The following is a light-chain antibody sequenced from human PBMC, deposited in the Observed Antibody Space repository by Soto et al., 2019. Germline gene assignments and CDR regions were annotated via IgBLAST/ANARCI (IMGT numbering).Light chain of an antibody. V-gene: IGLV6-57*03. Sequence: NFMLTQPHSVSESQGKTVTISCTRSSGSIASNYVQWYQQRPGSAPTTVIQEDNQRPSGVPDRFSGSIDSSSNSASLTISGLKTEDEADYYCQSYDSSNQHVVFGGGTKLTVL. CDR2: EDN. J-gene: IGLJ2*01. CDR1: SGSIASNY. CDR3: QSYDSSNQHVV.